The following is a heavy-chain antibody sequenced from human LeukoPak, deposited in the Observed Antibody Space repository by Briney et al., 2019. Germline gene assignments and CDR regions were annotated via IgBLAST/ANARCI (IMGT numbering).Heavy chain of an antibody. Sequence: GGSLRLSCAASGFTFSSYWMHWVRQVPGKGLVWVSRINSDGSSTSYADSVKGRFTISRDNAKNTLYVQMNSLRAEDTAVYYRSTGSGHAFDIWGRGTMVTVSS. CDR1: GFTFSSYW. V-gene: IGHV3-74*01. CDR2: INSDGSST. J-gene: IGHJ3*02. CDR3: STGSGHAFDI. D-gene: IGHD3-10*01.